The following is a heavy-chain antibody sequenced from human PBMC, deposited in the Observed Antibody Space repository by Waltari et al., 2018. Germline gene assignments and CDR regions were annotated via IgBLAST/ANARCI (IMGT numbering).Heavy chain of an antibody. J-gene: IGHJ1*01. D-gene: IGHD5-12*01. V-gene: IGHV3-30*18. CDR1: GFTFSSYG. CDR3: AKDKRWLPEH. CDR2: ISYDGSNK. Sequence: QVQLVESGGGVVEPGRSLRLSCAASGFTFSSYGMHWVRQAPGQGLEWVAVISYDGSNKYYADSVKGRFTISRDNSKNTLYLQMNSLRAEDTAVYYCAKDKRWLPEHWGQGTLVTVSS.